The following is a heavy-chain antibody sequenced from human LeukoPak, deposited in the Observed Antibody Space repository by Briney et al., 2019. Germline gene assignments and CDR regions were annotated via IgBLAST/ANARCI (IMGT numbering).Heavy chain of an antibody. J-gene: IGHJ3*02. V-gene: IGHV3-11*06. CDR3: ARGGHDPGIPFDI. CDR1: GFTFSSYW. CDR2: INGSSSDT. D-gene: IGHD1-1*01. Sequence: PGGSLRLSCAASGFTFSSYWMTWIRQAPGRGLEWISYINGSSSDTKYADSVKGRFTISRDNAKNSLYLQMNSLRADDTAVYYCARGGHDPGIPFDIWGQGTMVTVSS.